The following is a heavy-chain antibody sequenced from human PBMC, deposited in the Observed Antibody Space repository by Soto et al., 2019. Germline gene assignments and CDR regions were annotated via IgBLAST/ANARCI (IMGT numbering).Heavy chain of an antibody. V-gene: IGHV4-31*03. CDR1: GGSISSGGYY. Sequence: QVQLQESGPGLVKPSQTLSLTCTVSGGSISSGGYYWSWIRQHPGKGLEWIGYIYYSGSTYYNPSLKSRVTISVDTSKNQFSLKLSSVTAADTAVYYCARGYELLWFGEPSVFDLWGRGTLVTVSS. CDR3: ARGYELLWFGEPSVFDL. D-gene: IGHD3-10*01. CDR2: IYYSGST. J-gene: IGHJ2*01.